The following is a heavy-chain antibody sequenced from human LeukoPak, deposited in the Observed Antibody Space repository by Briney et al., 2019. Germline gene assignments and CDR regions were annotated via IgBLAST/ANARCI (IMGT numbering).Heavy chain of an antibody. CDR1: GYTFSDYH. CDR3: TRVRALAAACTGARYFQD. V-gene: IGHV1-2*02. Sequence: ASVKVSCKASGYTFSDYHIHWLRQAPGQGLEWMGWSNPSSGGTNYAEKFHGRVTMTRDTSTNTAYMELSRLRSDDTAVYFCTRVRALAAACTGARYFQDWGQGTLVTVSS. CDR2: SNPSSGGT. D-gene: IGHD6-13*01. J-gene: IGHJ1*01.